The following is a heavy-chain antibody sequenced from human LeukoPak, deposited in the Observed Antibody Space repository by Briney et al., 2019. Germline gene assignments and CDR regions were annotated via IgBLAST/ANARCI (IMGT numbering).Heavy chain of an antibody. D-gene: IGHD1-26*01. J-gene: IGHJ4*02. CDR3: VREDLGVDY. Sequence: PGGSLRLSRSASGFVFDDYAMHWVRQPPGRGLEWVSGVNWSSDNIGYADSVKGRFTISRDNVKNTLYLQMNSLRAEDTAVYYCVREDLGVDYWGQGTLVTVSS. CDR1: GFVFDDYA. V-gene: IGHV3-9*01. CDR2: VNWSSDNI.